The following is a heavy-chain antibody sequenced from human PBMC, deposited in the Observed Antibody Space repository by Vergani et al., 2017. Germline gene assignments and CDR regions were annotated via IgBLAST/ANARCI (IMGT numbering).Heavy chain of an antibody. J-gene: IGHJ4*02. V-gene: IGHV3-21*01. CDR2: ISSSSSYI. D-gene: IGHD6-13*01. CDR3: AREGSSSWASKPGGDCYFDY. Sequence: EVQLVESGGGLVKPGGSLRLSCAVSGFTFSSYSMNWVRQAPGKGLEWVSSISSSSSYIYYADSVKGRFTISRDNANNSLYLQMNSLRAEDTAVYYCAREGSSSWASKPGGDCYFDYWGQGTLVTVSS. CDR1: GFTFSSYS.